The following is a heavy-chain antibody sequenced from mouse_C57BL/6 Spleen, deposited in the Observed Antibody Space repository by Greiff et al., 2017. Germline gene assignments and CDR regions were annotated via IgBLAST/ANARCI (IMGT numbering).Heavy chain of an antibody. Sequence: EVMLVESGGGLVKPGGSLKLSCAASGFTFSSYAMSWVRQTPEKRLEWVATISDGGSYTYYPDNVKGRFTISRDNAKNNLYLQMSHLKSEDTAMYYCAREDDYSAWYADWGQGILVTVAA. CDR3: AREDDYSAWYAD. CDR1: GFTFSSYA. V-gene: IGHV5-4*01. CDR2: ISDGGSYT. D-gene: IGHD2-4*01. J-gene: IGHJ3*01.